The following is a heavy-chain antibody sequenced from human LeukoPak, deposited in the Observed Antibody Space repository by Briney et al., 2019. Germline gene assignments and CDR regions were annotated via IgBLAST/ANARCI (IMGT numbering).Heavy chain of an antibody. CDR3: ARHGRSGIAVAFTRGFDY. CDR1: GGSFSGYY. Sequence: PSETLSLTCAVYGGSFSGYYWSWIRQPPGKGLEWIGEINHSGSTNYNPSLKSRVTISVDTSKNQFSLKLSSVTAADTAVYYCARHGRSGIAVAFTRGFDYWGQGTLVTVSS. J-gene: IGHJ4*02. D-gene: IGHD6-19*01. CDR2: INHSGST. V-gene: IGHV4-34*01.